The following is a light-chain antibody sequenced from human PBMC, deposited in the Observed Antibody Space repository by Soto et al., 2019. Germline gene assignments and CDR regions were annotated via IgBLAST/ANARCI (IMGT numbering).Light chain of an antibody. CDR2: DAS. V-gene: IGKV1-5*01. CDR3: QQYNGYSRT. J-gene: IGKJ1*01. CDR1: QSISSL. Sequence: DIQMTQSPSTLSASVGDRVTITCRASQSISSLLAWYQQKPGKAPKLLIYDASSLESGVPSRFSGSGSGTDFALTISSLQPDDFATYYCQQYNGYSRTFDQGTKVEIK.